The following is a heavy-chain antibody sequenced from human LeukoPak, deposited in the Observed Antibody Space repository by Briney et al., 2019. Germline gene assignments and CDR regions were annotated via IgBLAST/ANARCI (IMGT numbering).Heavy chain of an antibody. V-gene: IGHV1-18*01. CDR1: GYTFTSYG. CDR2: ISAYNGNT. Sequence: ASVKVSCKASGYTFTSYGISWMRQAPGQGLEWMGWISAYNGNTNYAQKLQGRVTMTTDTSTSTAYMELRSLRSDDTAVYYCARDRRLGITGTTYYGMDVWGQGTTVTVSS. D-gene: IGHD1-7*01. CDR3: ARDRRLGITGTTYYGMDV. J-gene: IGHJ6*02.